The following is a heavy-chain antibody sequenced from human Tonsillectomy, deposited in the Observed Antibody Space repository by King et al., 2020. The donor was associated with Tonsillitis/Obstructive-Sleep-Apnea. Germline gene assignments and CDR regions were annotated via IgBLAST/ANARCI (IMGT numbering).Heavy chain of an antibody. CDR3: ARDSDGSNPNYDY. Sequence: VQLVESGGGLVQPGGSLRLSCTASGFTFSSYTMNWVRQAPGKGLEWVSCIKSSCITIYYADPVKGRFTISRDNTKKSLYLQMNSLRDEDTAVYYCARDSDGSNPNYDYWGQGTLVTVSS. D-gene: IGHD4-23*01. CDR1: GFTFSSYT. CDR2: IKSSCITI. V-gene: IGHV3-48*02. J-gene: IGHJ4*02.